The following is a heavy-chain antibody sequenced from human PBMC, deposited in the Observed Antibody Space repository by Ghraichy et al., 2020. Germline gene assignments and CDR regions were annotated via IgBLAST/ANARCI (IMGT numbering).Heavy chain of an antibody. Sequence: ASVKVSCKASGYTFTGYYMHWVRQAPGQGLEWMGRINPNRGGTKYAQKCQGRVTMTRDTSISTAYMELSRLRSDDTAVYYCARHDSTYYYGMDVWGQGTTVTVSS. CDR1: GYTFTGYY. D-gene: IGHD3-22*01. V-gene: IGHV1-2*06. CDR3: ARHDSTYYYGMDV. J-gene: IGHJ6*02. CDR2: INPNRGGT.